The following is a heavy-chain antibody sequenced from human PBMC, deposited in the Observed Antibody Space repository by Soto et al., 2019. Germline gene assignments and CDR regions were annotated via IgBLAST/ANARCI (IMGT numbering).Heavy chain of an antibody. CDR1: GGSISSYY. Sequence: QVQLQESGPGLVKPSETLSLTCTVSGGSISSYYWSWIRQPPGKGLEWIGYIYYSGSTNYNPSLKSRVTISVDTSKIQFSLKLSSVTAADTAVYYCARHFPILTYAFDIWGQGTMVTVSS. CDR3: ARHFPILTYAFDI. V-gene: IGHV4-59*08. CDR2: IYYSGST. J-gene: IGHJ3*02.